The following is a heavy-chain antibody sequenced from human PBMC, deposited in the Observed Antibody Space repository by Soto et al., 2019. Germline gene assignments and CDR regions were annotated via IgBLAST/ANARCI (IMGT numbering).Heavy chain of an antibody. V-gene: IGHV5-51*01. CDR3: ARQLGHDYINNWFDP. CDR2: IYPGDSDA. D-gene: IGHD4-4*01. J-gene: IGHJ5*02. CDR1: GYRFTSYW. Sequence: GESLKISCKGSGYRFTSYWIAWVRQMPGKGLEWMGIIYPGDSDARYSPSFQGQVAISVDKSISTAYLQWSSLKASDTAIYYCARQLGHDYINNWFDPWGQGTLVTVSS.